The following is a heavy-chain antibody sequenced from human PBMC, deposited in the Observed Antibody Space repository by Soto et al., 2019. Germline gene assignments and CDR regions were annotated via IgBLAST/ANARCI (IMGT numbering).Heavy chain of an antibody. CDR1: GGSISSSSYY. CDR3: RAYDFWSGFLDV. Sequence: PSETLSLTCTVSGGSISSSSYYWGWIRQPPGKGLEWIGSIYYSGSTYYNPSLKSRVTMSVDTSKNQFSLKLSSVTAADTAVYYCRAYDFWSGFLDVWGKGTTVTVSS. V-gene: IGHV4-39*01. D-gene: IGHD3-3*01. J-gene: IGHJ6*04. CDR2: IYYSGST.